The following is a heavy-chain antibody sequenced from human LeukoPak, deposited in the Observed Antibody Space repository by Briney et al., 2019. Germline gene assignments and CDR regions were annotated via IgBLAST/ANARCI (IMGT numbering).Heavy chain of an antibody. CDR2: ISKDGSMR. CDR1: GFSFSKYA. V-gene: IGHV3-30*04. CDR3: AGEKFDI. J-gene: IGHJ3*02. Sequence: GGSLRLSCAASGFSFSKYAMDWVRQAPGKGLEWVAIISKDGSMRYYADSVKGRFNVSRDNSNNTLSLQMNSLKSEDTAVYYCAGEKFDIWGQGTMVTVSS.